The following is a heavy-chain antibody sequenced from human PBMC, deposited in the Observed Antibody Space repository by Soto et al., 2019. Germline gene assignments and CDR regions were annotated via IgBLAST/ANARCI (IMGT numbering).Heavy chain of an antibody. J-gene: IGHJ6*02. CDR3: ARSRRGAYSSGWYSPSGYYNYGIDV. CDR2: IYPGDSDT. D-gene: IGHD6-19*01. Sequence: GESLKISCKGSGYSFTSYWISWVRQMPGKGLEWMGIIYPGDSDTRYSPSLQGQVSISADTSISTAYLQWTSLKASDTAMYYCARSRRGAYSSGWYSPSGYYNYGIDVWGQGTKVTLSS. V-gene: IGHV5-51*01. CDR1: GYSFTSYW.